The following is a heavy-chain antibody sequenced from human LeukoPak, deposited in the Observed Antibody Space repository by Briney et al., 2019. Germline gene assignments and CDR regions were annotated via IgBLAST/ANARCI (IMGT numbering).Heavy chain of an antibody. D-gene: IGHD2-15*01. CDR2: ISRTGTYI. V-gene: IGHV3-21*01. CDR3: ARVLETDCTGGSCYSGLDY. J-gene: IGHJ4*02. Sequence: GGSLRLSCAASGFTFSSYNMKWVRQAPGEGLEWVSSISRTGTYIYYADSVKGRFTVCRDNAQNSLYLQMNSLRVEDTAVYYCARVLETDCTGGSCYSGLDYWGQGTLVTVSS. CDR1: GFTFSSYN.